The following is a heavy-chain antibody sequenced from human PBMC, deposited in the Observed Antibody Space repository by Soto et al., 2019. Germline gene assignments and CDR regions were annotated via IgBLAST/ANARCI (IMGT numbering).Heavy chain of an antibody. J-gene: IGHJ4*02. V-gene: IGHV3-23*01. CDR2: ISGSGHTI. Sequence: LWGVLRLSCKATGFTFDGFPMTWVRQAPGKGLQWVAAISGSGHTITYADSVTGRFTISRDNSKDTLYLQMNSLRHEDSAIYFCARDDPFDLWGQGTQVTV. CDR1: GFTFDGFP. CDR3: ARDDPFDL.